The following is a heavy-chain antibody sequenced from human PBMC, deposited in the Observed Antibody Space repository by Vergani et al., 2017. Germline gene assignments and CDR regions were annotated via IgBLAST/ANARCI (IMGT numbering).Heavy chain of an antibody. CDR2: ITGSGGST. CDR1: GFTFSNYA. D-gene: IGHD6-19*01. CDR3: AKAYSSGWYYFDY. Sequence: EVQLLESGGGLVQPGGSLRLSCAASGFTFSNYAMSWVRQAPGKGLEWVSAITGSGGSTYYADSVKGRCTISRDKSKNTLYLQMNSLRAEDTSVYYCAKAYSSGWYYFDYWGQGTLVTVSS. J-gene: IGHJ4*02. V-gene: IGHV3-23*01.